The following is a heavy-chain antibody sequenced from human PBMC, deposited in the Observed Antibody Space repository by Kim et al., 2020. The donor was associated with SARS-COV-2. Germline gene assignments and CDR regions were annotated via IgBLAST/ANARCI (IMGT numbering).Heavy chain of an antibody. CDR2: INHSGST. J-gene: IGHJ6*02. Sequence: SETLSLTCAVYGGSFSGYYWSWIRQPPGKGLEWIGEINHSGSTNYNPSLKSRVTISVDTSKNQFSLKLSSVTAADTAVYYCARGGAYGGNSHYYYYGMDVWGQGTTVTVSS. D-gene: IGHD4-17*01. V-gene: IGHV4-34*01. CDR3: ARGGAYGGNSHYYYYGMDV. CDR1: GGSFSGYY.